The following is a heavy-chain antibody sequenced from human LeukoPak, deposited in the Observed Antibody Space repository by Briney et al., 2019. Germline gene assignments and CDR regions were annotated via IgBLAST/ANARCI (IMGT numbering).Heavy chain of an antibody. D-gene: IGHD3-10*01. V-gene: IGHV1-18*01. CDR1: GYTFTSYG. J-gene: IGHJ5*02. CDR3: ARDRKVRGVNWFDP. Sequence: ASVKVSCKASGYTFTSYGISWVRQAPGQGLEWMGWISAYNGNTNYAQKLQGRVTMTTDTSTSTAYMELRSLRSDDTAVYYCARDRKVRGVNWFDPWGQGTLVTVSS. CDR2: ISAYNGNT.